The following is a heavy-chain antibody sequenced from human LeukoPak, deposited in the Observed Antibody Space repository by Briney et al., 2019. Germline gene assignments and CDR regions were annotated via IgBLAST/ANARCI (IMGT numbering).Heavy chain of an antibody. CDR1: GGSIGSSSYY. V-gene: IGHV4-39*01. Sequence: SETLSLTCTVSGGSIGSSSYYWGWIRQPPGKGLEWIGSVYYSGSTYDNPSLKSRVTLSVDTSKNQFSLKLSSVTAADTAVYYCARHVYYDILTGYYSDWFDPWGQGTLVTVSS. CDR2: VYYSGST. CDR3: ARHVYYDILTGYYSDWFDP. D-gene: IGHD3-9*01. J-gene: IGHJ5*02.